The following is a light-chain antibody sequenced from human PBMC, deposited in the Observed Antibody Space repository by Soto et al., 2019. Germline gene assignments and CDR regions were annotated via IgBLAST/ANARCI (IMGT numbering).Light chain of an antibody. V-gene: IGKV3-15*01. CDR1: QSVGSN. CDR3: QQYNNWPPWT. Sequence: IVMTQSPATLSVSPGERATLSCRASQSVGSNLAWYQQEPGQAPRLLVYGASTRATGIPARFSGSGSGTEFTLTISSLQSEDFAVYYCQQYNNWPPWTFGEGTKVEIK. J-gene: IGKJ1*01. CDR2: GAS.